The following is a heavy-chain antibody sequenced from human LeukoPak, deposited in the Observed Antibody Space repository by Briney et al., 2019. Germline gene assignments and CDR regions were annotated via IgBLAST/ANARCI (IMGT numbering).Heavy chain of an antibody. J-gene: IGHJ6*03. D-gene: IGHD6-13*01. CDR2: IYTSGST. CDR1: GGSISSYY. CDR3: ARHASGYSSSWYLYYYYYYMDV. Sequence: SETLSLTCTVSGGSISSYYWSWIRQPPGKGLEWIGYIYTSGSTNYNPSLKSRVTISVDTSKNQFSLKLSSVTAADTAVYYCARHASGYSSSWYLYYYYYYMDVWGEGTTVTVSS. V-gene: IGHV4-4*09.